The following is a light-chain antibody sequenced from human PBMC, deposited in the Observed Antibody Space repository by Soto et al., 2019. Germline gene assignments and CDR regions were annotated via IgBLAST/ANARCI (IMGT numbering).Light chain of an antibody. CDR3: DSYTSSRAYV. CDR2: EVS. Sequence: LTQPASVSGSPGQSITISCTGTSSDVGGYNYVSWYQQQSGKAPKLIIHEVSNRPSGVSNRFSGSKSGNTASLTISGLQAEDEPDYYCDSYTSSRAYVFGIGTKVTVL. CDR1: SSDVGGYNY. V-gene: IGLV2-14*01. J-gene: IGLJ1*01.